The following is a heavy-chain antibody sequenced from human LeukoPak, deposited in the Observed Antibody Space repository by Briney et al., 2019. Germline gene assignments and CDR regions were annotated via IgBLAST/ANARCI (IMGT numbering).Heavy chain of an antibody. CDR2: TFFRSKWYT. CDR3: ARGGRGSSGV. CDR1: GDSVSSNIAA. V-gene: IGHV6-1*01. D-gene: IGHD1-26*01. Sequence: SQTLSLTCAISGDSVSSNIAAWNWIRQSPSRGLEWLGRTFFRSKWYTDYATSVRGRIIINPDTSQNQFSLQLNSVTPEDTAVYYCARGGRGSSGVWGQGTTVTVSS. J-gene: IGHJ6*02.